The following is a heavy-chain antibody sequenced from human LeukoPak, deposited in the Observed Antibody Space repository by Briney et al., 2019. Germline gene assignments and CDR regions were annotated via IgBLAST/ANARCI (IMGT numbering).Heavy chain of an antibody. CDR2: IRSKAYGGTT. V-gene: IGHV3-49*04. J-gene: IGHJ1*01. CDR3: TTYSSSSYFQH. CDR1: GFTFGDYA. D-gene: IGHD6-6*01. Sequence: TGRSLRLSCTASGFTFGDYAMSWVRQAPGKGLEWVGFIRSKAYGGTTEYAASVKGRFTISRDDSKSIAYLQLNSLKTEDTAVYYCTTYSSSSYFQHWGQGTLVTVSS.